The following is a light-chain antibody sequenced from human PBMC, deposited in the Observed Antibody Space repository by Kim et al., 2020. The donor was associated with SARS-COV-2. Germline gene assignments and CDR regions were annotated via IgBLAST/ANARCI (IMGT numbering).Light chain of an antibody. V-gene: IGKV1-5*03. Sequence: LSASFGDKISITCRVSQNINIWLAWYQQRPGKAPELLIFKASTLEGGVPSRFSGSGSGTEFTLTIASLQPDDAATYFCQQYNNGWTFGQGTKLEI. CDR2: KAS. CDR3: QQYNNGWT. J-gene: IGKJ1*01. CDR1: QNINIW.